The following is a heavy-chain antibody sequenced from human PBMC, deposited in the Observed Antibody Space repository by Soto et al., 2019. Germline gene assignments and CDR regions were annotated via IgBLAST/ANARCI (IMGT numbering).Heavy chain of an antibody. Sequence: ASVKVSCKASGYTFTGYYMHWVRQAPGQGLEWMGWINPNSGGTNYAQKFQGWVTMTRDTSISTAYMELSRLRSDDTAVYYCARDTVNCIAAARTRETCYYYGMDVWGQGTTVTVSS. J-gene: IGHJ6*02. V-gene: IGHV1-2*04. D-gene: IGHD6-13*01. CDR2: INPNSGGT. CDR1: GYTFTGYY. CDR3: ARDTVNCIAAARTRETCYYYGMDV.